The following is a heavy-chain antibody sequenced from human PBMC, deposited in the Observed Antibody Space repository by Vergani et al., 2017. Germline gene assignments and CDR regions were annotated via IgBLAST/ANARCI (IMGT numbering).Heavy chain of an antibody. CDR3: ARHVTQDYYHDSDYFDY. Sequence: QLQLQESGPGLVKPSGTLSLTCSVTGGSFFNSRYYWGWIRQPPGKGLEWIGSMDYNGLADYTPSLRRRVAISIDTSEMQFSLKLYSLTAADTAIYYCARHVTQDYYHDSDYFDYWGLGTLVTVSS. V-gene: IGHV4-39*01. D-gene: IGHD3-22*01. CDR1: GGSFFNSRYY. CDR2: MDYNGLA. J-gene: IGHJ4*02.